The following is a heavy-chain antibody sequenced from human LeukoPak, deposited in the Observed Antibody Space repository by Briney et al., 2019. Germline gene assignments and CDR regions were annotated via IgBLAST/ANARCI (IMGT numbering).Heavy chain of an antibody. J-gene: IGHJ4*02. CDR1: GFTFSSYE. Sequence: GSLRLSCAASGFTFSSYEMNWVRQAPGKGLEWIGYIYYSGSTYYNPSLESRVTISVDTSKNQFSLILSSVTAADTAVYYCATRNIGASSNPDYWGQGTLVTVSS. D-gene: IGHD1-26*01. V-gene: IGHV4-59*06. CDR3: ATRNIGASSNPDY. CDR2: IYYSGST.